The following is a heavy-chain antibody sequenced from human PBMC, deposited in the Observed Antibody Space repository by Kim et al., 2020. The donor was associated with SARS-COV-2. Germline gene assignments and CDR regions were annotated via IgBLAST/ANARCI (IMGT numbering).Heavy chain of an antibody. V-gene: IGHV1-18*04. J-gene: IGHJ4*02. D-gene: IGHD4-17*01. CDR1: GYMFTSYG. CDR2: ISARDGGT. Sequence: ASVKVSCKACGYMFTSYGFSWVRQAPGQGLEWLGWISARDGGTKYGQKVQGRVIMTTDTSTNTAYMELWSLRSDDTAMYYCARGAYGDVSFDYWGRGTLVTVSS. CDR3: ARGAYGDVSFDY.